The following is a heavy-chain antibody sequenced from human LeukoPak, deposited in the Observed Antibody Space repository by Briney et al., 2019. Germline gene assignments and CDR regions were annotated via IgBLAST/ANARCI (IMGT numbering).Heavy chain of an antibody. D-gene: IGHD6-13*01. CDR2: ISAYNGNT. J-gene: IGHJ4*02. V-gene: IGHV1-18*01. CDR3: ARFFIPPEIAAAGNENDY. CDR1: GYTFTSYG. Sequence: ASVKVSCKASGYTFTSYGISWVRQAPGQGPEWMGWISAYNGNTNYAQKLQGRVTMTTDTSTSTAYMELRSLRSDDTAVYYCARFFIPPEIAAAGNENDYWGQGTLVTVSS.